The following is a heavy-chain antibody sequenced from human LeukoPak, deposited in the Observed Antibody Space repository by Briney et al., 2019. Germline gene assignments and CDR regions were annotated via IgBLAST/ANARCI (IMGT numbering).Heavy chain of an antibody. CDR3: AKDPRYSSSTWDYYYYYYMDV. CDR2: IRYDGSNK. CDR1: GFTFSSYG. D-gene: IGHD6-13*01. V-gene: IGHV3-30*02. Sequence: GGSLRLSCAVSGFTFSSYGMHWVRQAPGKGLEWVAFIRYDGSNKYYADSVKGRFTISRDNSKNTLYLQMNSLRAEDTAVYYCAKDPRYSSSTWDYYYYYYMDVWGKGTTVTISS. J-gene: IGHJ6*03.